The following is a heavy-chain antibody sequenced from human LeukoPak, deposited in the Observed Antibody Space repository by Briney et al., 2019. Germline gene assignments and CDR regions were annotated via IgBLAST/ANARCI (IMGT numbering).Heavy chain of an antibody. CDR2: IYYSGST. V-gene: IGHV4-39*01. D-gene: IGHD4-17*01. Sequence: SETLSLTCTVSGGSISSSSYYWGWIRQPPGKGLEWTGSIYYSGSTYYNPSLKSRVTISVDTSKNQFSLKLSSVTAADTAVYYCARHTRKMTTVTYFDYWGQGTLVTVSS. CDR3: ARHTRKMTTVTYFDY. J-gene: IGHJ4*02. CDR1: GGSISSSSYY.